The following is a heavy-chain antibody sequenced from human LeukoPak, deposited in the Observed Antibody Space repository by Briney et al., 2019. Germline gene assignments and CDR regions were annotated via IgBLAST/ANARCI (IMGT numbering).Heavy chain of an antibody. Sequence: GESLRLSCAASGFTFDDYAMHWVRQAPGKGLEWVSGISWNSGSIGYEDSVKGRFTISRDNAKNSLYLQMNSLRAEDTALYYCAKDTTARENLGFDYWGQGTLVTVSS. CDR1: GFTFDDYA. CDR2: ISWNSGSI. J-gene: IGHJ4*02. V-gene: IGHV3-9*01. CDR3: AKDTTARENLGFDY. D-gene: IGHD4-17*01.